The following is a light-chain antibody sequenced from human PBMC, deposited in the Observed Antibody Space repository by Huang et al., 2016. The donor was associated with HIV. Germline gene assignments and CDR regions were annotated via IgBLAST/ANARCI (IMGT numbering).Light chain of an antibody. Sequence: EIVLTQSPGTLSLSPGERATLSCRASQSVSSSYLDWYQQKPGQAPRLLIYGASSSATGIPDRFSGSGSGTDFTLTINRLEPEDFAVYYCQQYGSSRIFTFGPGTKVDIK. CDR1: QSVSSSY. J-gene: IGKJ3*01. CDR2: GAS. CDR3: QQYGSSRIFT. V-gene: IGKV3-20*01.